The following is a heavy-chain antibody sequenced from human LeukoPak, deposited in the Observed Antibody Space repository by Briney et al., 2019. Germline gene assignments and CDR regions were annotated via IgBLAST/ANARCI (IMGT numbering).Heavy chain of an antibody. V-gene: IGHV1-18*01. CDR2: ISAYNGNT. J-gene: IGHJ5*02. D-gene: IGHD3-3*01. CDR1: GYTFTSYG. CDR3: ARDYDFWSGYSDQFDP. Sequence: ASVKVSCKASGYTFTSYGISWVRQAPGQGLEWMGWISAYNGNTNYAQKLQGRVTMTTDTSTSTAYMELRSLRSDDTAVYYCARDYDFWSGYSDQFDPWGQGTLVTVSS.